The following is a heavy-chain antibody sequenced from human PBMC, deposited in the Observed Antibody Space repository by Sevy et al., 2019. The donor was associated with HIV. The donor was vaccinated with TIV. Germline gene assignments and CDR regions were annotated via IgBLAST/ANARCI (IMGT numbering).Heavy chain of an antibody. J-gene: IGHJ3*02. Sequence: SETLSLTCTVSGGSISSSSYYWGWIRQPPGKGLEWIGSIYYSGSTYYNPSLKSRVTISVDTSKNQFSLKLSSVTAADTAVYYCASLWFGELYAFDIWGQWTMVTVSS. D-gene: IGHD3-10*01. CDR3: ASLWFGELYAFDI. CDR2: IYYSGST. CDR1: GGSISSSSYY. V-gene: IGHV4-39*01.